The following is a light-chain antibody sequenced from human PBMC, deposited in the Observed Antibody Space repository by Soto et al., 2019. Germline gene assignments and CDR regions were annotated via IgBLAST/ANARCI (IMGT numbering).Light chain of an antibody. CDR3: QQYVSTPRT. J-gene: IGKJ1*01. Sequence: ENVLTQSPSTLSLSPGERATLSCRASQIVYNGYLAWYQQKPGQPPRLLIYGASSRATGIPDRFSGSGSGTDFTLTINRLQPEDFAVYYCQQYVSTPRTFGQGTRVEIK. CDR1: QIVYNGY. CDR2: GAS. V-gene: IGKV3-20*01.